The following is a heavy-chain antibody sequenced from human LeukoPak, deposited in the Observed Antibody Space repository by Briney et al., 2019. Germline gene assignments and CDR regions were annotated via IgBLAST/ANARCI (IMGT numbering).Heavy chain of an antibody. D-gene: IGHD3-22*01. CDR1: GFTFSTFG. J-gene: IGHJ4*02. Sequence: GGSLRLSCAASGFTFSTFGMHGVRQAPGKGLECVAVIWYDGSNKYYAHSAKGRFTISRDNSKNTLYLQMNSLRDEDKAIYYCARDESSGHLHFDYWGQGTLVTVSS. CDR3: ARDESSGHLHFDY. CDR2: IWYDGSNK. V-gene: IGHV3-33*01.